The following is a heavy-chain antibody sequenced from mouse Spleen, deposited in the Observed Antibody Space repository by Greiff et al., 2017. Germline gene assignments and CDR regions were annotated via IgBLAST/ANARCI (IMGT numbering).Heavy chain of an antibody. V-gene: IGHV3-5*01. CDR3: AQELGRGYFDV. CDR1: GISITTGNYR. CDR2: IYYSGTI. Sequence: DVKLQESGPGLVKPSQTVFLTCTVTGISITTGNYRWSWIRQFPGNKLEWIGYIYYSGTITYNPSLTSRTTITRDTPKNQFFLEMNSLTAEDTATYYCAQELGRGYFDVWGAGTTVTVSS. J-gene: IGHJ1*01. D-gene: IGHD4-1*01.